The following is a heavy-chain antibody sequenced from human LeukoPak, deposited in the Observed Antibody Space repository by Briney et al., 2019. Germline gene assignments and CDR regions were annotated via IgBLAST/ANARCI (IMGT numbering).Heavy chain of an antibody. V-gene: IGHV1-46*01. J-gene: IGHJ5*02. CDR1: GYTFTGFY. Sequence: PWASVKVSCKASGYTFTGFYIHWMRQAPGQGLEWMAKLIPSRGTPSYAQTFQGRVTVTSDTSTSAVHMELSSLSSDDSAVYYCARGPHQHSDPWGQGTLVSVSS. CDR2: LIPSRGTP. D-gene: IGHD2-2*01. CDR3: ARGPHQHSDP.